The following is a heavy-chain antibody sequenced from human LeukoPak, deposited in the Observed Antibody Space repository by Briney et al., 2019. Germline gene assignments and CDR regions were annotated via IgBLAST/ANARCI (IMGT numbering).Heavy chain of an antibody. D-gene: IGHD5-24*01. J-gene: IGHJ4*02. CDR3: ARGRDGYPRDY. CDR2: IYYSGST. CDR1: GDSISLYY. Sequence: PSETLSLTCSVSGDSISLYYWSWIRQPPGKGVEWIGYIYYSGSTNYNPSLKSRVTISVDTSKNQFSLKLSSVTAADTAVYYCARGRDGYPRDYWGQGTLVTVPS. V-gene: IGHV4-59*01.